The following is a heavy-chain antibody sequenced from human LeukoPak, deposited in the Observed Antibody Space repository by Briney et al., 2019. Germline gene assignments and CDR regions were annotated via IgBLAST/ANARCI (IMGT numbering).Heavy chain of an antibody. J-gene: IGHJ4*02. D-gene: IGHD3-3*01. Sequence: QPGGSLRLSCAASGFTVSSNYMSWVRQAPGKGLEWVANLKEDGSDKYYVDSLKGRFTISRDNAKNSLYLQMNSLRAEDTAVYYCAKDRTRQAYWGQGTLVTVSS. CDR3: AKDRTRQAY. CDR2: LKEDGSDK. CDR1: GFTVSSNY. V-gene: IGHV3-7*03.